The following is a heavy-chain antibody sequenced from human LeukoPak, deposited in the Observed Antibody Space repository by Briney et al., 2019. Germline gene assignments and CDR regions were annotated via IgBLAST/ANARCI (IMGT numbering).Heavy chain of an antibody. Sequence: SETLSLTCTVSGYSISSGYYWGWIRQPPGKGLEWIGSIYHSGSTYYNPSLKSRVTISVDTSKNQFSLKLSSVTAADTAVYYCARDHDSVYYGSGSYYKSTNLDYWGQGTLVTVSS. D-gene: IGHD3-10*01. V-gene: IGHV4-38-2*02. CDR3: ARDHDSVYYGSGSYYKSTNLDY. CDR2: IYHSGST. J-gene: IGHJ4*02. CDR1: GYSISSGYY.